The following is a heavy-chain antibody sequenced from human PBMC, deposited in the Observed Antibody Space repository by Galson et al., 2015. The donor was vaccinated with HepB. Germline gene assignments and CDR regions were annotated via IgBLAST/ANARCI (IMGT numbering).Heavy chain of an antibody. Sequence: SLRLSCAVSGSTFRDYWINWVRQAPGKGLVWVSRINGDGSIRNYADAVKGRFTISRDNAKNTLYLQMSSQTAEDTAVYYCAKEDYDLLTGYRYYNYGMDVWGQGTTVTVAS. V-gene: IGHV3-74*01. J-gene: IGHJ6*02. CDR2: INGDGSIR. D-gene: IGHD3-9*01. CDR1: GSTFRDYW. CDR3: AKEDYDLLTGYRYYNYGMDV.